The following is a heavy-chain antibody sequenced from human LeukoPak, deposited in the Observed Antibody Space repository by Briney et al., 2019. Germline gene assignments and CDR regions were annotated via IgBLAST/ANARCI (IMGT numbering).Heavy chain of an antibody. V-gene: IGHV3-23*01. CDR1: GFSFNSYA. D-gene: IGHD1-26*01. CDR3: AKDGSGSYFHYYYYMDV. J-gene: IGHJ6*03. Sequence: GGSLRLSCAASGFSFNSYAMSWVRQAPGKGLEWISAISDTGGSTYHADSVKGRFTISRDNSKNTLYLQMNSLRAEDTAVYYCAKDGSGSYFHYYYYMDVWGKGTTVTVSS. CDR2: ISDTGGST.